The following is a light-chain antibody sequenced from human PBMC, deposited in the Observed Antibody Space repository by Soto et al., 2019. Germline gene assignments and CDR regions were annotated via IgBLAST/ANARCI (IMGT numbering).Light chain of an antibody. CDR1: QSISSW. CDR3: LQRSDWPS. V-gene: IGKV1-5*01. Sequence: DIQMTQSPSTLSASVGDRVTITCRASQSISSWLAWYQQKPGKAPKLLIYDASSLGSGVPSRFSGSGSGTEFTLTISSLQPDDFTTYYCLQRSDWPSFGGGTKVE. J-gene: IGKJ4*01. CDR2: DAS.